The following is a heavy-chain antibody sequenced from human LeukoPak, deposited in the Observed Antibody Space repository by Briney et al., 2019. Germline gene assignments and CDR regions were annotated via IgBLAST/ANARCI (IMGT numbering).Heavy chain of an antibody. CDR1: GFTFDDYA. J-gene: IGHJ5*02. D-gene: IGHD1-1*01. V-gene: IGHV3-9*01. Sequence: PGGSLRLSCAAPGFTFDDYAMHWVRQAPGKGLEWVSGISWNSGSIGYADSVKGRFTISRDNAKNSLYLQMNSLRAKDTALYYCAKGVLNWNDPGSWFDPWGQGTLVTVSS. CDR2: ISWNSGSI. CDR3: AKGVLNWNDPGSWFDP.